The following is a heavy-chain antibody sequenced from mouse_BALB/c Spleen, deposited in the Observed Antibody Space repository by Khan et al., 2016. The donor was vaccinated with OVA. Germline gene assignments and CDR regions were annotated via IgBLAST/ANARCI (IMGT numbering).Heavy chain of an antibody. CDR1: GDSITSGY. CDR2: MIYTGYT. CDR3: ARSTYRYAFAY. J-gene: IGHJ3*01. D-gene: IGHD2-14*01. Sequence: EVELVESGPSLVKPSQTLSLTCSVTGDSITSGYWSWIRKFPGNKLEYMGYMIYTGYTDYNPSLKSRLAITRHTSTNQYYLQWNSVTTEDTATYYCARSTYRYAFAYWGQGTLVTVSA. V-gene: IGHV3-8*02.